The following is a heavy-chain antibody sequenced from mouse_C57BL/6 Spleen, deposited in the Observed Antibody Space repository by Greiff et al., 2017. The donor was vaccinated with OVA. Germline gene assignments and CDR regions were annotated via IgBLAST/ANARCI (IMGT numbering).Heavy chain of an antibody. CDR2: ISSGSSTI. J-gene: IGHJ2*01. CDR1: GFTFSDYG. V-gene: IGHV5-17*01. Sequence: DVMLVESGGGLVKPGGSLKLSCAASGFTFSDYGMHWVRQAPEKGLEWVAYISSGSSTIYYADTVKGRFTISRDNAKNTLFLQMTSLRSEDTAMYYCAKTSYYYGSSPYYFDYWGQGTTLTVSS. CDR3: AKTSYYYGSSPYYFDY. D-gene: IGHD1-1*01.